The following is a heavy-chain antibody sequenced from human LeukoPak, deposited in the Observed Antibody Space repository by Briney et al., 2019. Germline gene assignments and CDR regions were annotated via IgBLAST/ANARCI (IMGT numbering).Heavy chain of an antibody. CDR1: GFTFSSYW. CDR3: VRSGRGERPNY. D-gene: IGHD3-16*01. Sequence: GGSLRLSCAASGFTFSSYWMSWVRQAPGKGLEWVANIKQDGSEKYYVDSVKGRFTISRDNAKNSLYLQMNSLRVEDTAMYYCVRSGRGERPNYWGQGTLVTVSS. V-gene: IGHV3-7*01. J-gene: IGHJ4*02. CDR2: IKQDGSEK.